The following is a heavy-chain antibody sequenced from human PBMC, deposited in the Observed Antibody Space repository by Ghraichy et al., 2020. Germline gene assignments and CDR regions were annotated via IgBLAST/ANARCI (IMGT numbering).Heavy chain of an antibody. D-gene: IGHD2-15*01. J-gene: IGHJ4*02. V-gene: IGHV1-2*02. CDR3: ARDHRVVVVAATLTY. CDR2: INPNSGGP. Sequence: ASVKVSCKASGYTFTGYYMHWVRQAPGQGLEWMGWINPNSGGPNYAQKFQGRVTMTRDTSISTAYMELSRLRSDDTAVYYCARDHRVVVVAATLTYWGQGTLVSVSS. CDR1: GYTFTGYY.